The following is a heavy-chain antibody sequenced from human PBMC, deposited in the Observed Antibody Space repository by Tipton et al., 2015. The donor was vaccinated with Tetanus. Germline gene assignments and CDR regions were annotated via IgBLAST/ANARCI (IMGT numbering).Heavy chain of an antibody. V-gene: IGHV3-49*03. J-gene: IGHJ6*02. CDR3: ARISGRYFYYGMDV. CDR2: IRSNAYGATT. CDR1: GFSFGDYV. Sequence: SLRLSCTASGFSFGDYVMSWFRQAPGKGLEWVGFIRSNAYGATTAYAASVKGRFTISRDDSKKSVYLQMSSLKTEDTAVYYCARISGRYFYYGMDVWGQGTTVTVSS. D-gene: IGHD1-26*01.